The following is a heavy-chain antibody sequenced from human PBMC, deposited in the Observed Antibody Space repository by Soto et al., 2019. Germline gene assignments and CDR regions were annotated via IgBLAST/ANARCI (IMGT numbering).Heavy chain of an antibody. V-gene: IGHV1-2*04. J-gene: IGHJ6*03. Sequence: ASVKVSCKTSGYTFTGDCIHWVRKAPGQGLEWMGWINPNSGGTNYAQKFQGWVTVTRDTSISTVYMELSRLRSDDTAVYYCARDLAAGYSNGYYYMDVWGKGTTVTVSS. CDR1: GYTFTGDC. CDR2: INPNSGGT. D-gene: IGHD6-19*01. CDR3: ARDLAAGYSNGYYYMDV.